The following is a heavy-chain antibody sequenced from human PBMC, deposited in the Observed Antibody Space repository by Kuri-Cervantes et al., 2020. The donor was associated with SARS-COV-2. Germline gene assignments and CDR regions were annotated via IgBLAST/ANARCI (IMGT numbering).Heavy chain of an antibody. CDR1: GFTFSSYS. V-gene: IGHV3-48*01. CDR2: ISSSSTI. Sequence: GESLKISCAASGFTFSSYSMNWVRQAPGKGLEWVSYISSSSTIYYADSVKGRFTISRDNAKNSLYLQMSSLRAEDTAVYYCARCPSSSWYSDAFDIWGQGTMVTVSS. J-gene: IGHJ3*02. CDR3: ARCPSSSWYSDAFDI. D-gene: IGHD6-13*01.